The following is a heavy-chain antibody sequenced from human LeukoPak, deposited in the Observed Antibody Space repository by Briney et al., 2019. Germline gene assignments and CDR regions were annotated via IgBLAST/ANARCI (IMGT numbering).Heavy chain of an antibody. J-gene: IGHJ4*02. D-gene: IGHD5-24*01. Sequence: SETLSLTCTVSGGSISSGGYYWSWIRQHPGKGLEWIGYIYYSGSTYYNPSLKSRVTISVDTPKNQFSLKLSSVTAADTAVYYCALRRDGYNSIDYWGQGTLVTVSS. CDR3: ALRRDGYNSIDY. CDR2: IYYSGST. V-gene: IGHV4-31*03. CDR1: GGSISSGGYY.